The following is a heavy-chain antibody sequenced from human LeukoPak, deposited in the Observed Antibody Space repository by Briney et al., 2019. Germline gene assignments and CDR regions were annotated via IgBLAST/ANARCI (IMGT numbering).Heavy chain of an antibody. D-gene: IGHD2-21*01. Sequence: GGSLRLSCAASGFTLSTYAMSWVRQTPGKGLEWVAATSSSDAGTYHADSVRGRFTISRDNSKNTLYLQMNSLRAEAAAVYFCAKAPVTSCRGAYCYPFDSWGQGTLVTVSS. V-gene: IGHV3-23*01. J-gene: IGHJ4*02. CDR1: GFTLSTYA. CDR2: TSSSDAGT. CDR3: AKAPVTSCRGAYCYPFDS.